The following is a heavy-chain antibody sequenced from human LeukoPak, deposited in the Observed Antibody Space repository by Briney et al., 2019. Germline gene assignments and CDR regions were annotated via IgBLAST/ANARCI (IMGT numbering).Heavy chain of an antibody. CDR3: ARGSDYGDYFPK. J-gene: IGHJ1*01. CDR1: GGTFSSYA. V-gene: IGHV1-69*05. D-gene: IGHD4-17*01. Sequence: ASVKVSCKASGGTFSSYAISWVRQAPGQGLEWTGRIIPIFGTANYAQKFQGRVTITTDESTSTAYMELSSLRSEDTAVYYCARGSDYGDYFPKWGQGTLVTVSS. CDR2: IIPIFGTA.